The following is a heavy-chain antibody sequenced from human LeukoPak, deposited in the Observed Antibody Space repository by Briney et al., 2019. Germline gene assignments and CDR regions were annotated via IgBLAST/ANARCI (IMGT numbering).Heavy chain of an antibody. V-gene: IGHV1-46*01. CDR1: GYTFTSYY. Sequence: ASVKVSCKASGYTFTSYYMHWVRQAPGQGLEWMGIINPSGGSTSYAQKFQGRVTMTRGMSTSTVYMELSSLRSEDTAVYYCARGRCSSTSCYTGYYYYMDVWGKGTTVTVSS. CDR2: INPSGGST. J-gene: IGHJ6*03. CDR3: ARGRCSSTSCYTGYYYYMDV. D-gene: IGHD2-2*02.